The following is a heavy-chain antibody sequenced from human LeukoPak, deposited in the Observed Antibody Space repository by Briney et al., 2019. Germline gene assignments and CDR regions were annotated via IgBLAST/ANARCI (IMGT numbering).Heavy chain of an antibody. CDR2: IYHSGST. CDR3: ARERYWYFDL. J-gene: IGHJ2*01. V-gene: IGHV4-30-2*01. CDR1: GGSISSGGYS. Sequence: SETLSLTCAVPGGSISSGGYSWSWIRQPPGKGLEWIGYIYHSGSTYYNPSLKSRVTISVDRSKNQFSLKLSSVTAADTAVYYCARERYWYFDLWGRGTLVTVSS.